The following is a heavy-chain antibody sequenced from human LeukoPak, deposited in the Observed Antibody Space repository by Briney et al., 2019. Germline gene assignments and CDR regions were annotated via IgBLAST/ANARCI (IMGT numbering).Heavy chain of an antibody. D-gene: IGHD1-26*01. CDR3: ARVRGATPHWYYYYYMDV. V-gene: IGHV4-34*01. CDR2: INHSGST. CDR1: GGSFSGYY. Sequence: PSETLSLTCAVCGGSFSGYYWSWIRQPPGKVLEWIGEINHSGSTNYNPSLKSRVTISVDTSKNQFSLKLSSVTAADTAVYYCARVRGATPHWYYYYYMDVWGKGTTVTVSS. J-gene: IGHJ6*03.